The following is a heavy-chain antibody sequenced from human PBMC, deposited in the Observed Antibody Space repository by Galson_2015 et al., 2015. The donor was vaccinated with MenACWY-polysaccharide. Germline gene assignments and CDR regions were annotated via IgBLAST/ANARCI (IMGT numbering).Heavy chain of an antibody. CDR1: GFSLVTEGVG. V-gene: IGHV2-5*02. CDR3: AQFMITFGVVIWDDAFEV. J-gene: IGHJ3*01. CDR2: ISWAGAN. Sequence: PALVIPPPALTLTCTFSGFSLVTEGVGVTWIRQPPGMVLEWLAVISWAGANRNSPSLTSRLPVTKDSSKNQVVLTMTKMDLVDTATYYSAQFMITFGVVIWDDAFEVWGPGAMFTVSS. D-gene: IGHD3-16*01.